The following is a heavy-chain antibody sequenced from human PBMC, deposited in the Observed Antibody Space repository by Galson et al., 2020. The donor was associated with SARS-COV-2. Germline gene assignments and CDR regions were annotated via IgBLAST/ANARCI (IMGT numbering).Heavy chain of an antibody. J-gene: IGHJ6*02. D-gene: IGHD3-22*01. CDR3: ARAGTMIVVVDYYYGMDV. V-gene: IGHV3-30*04. CDR1: GFTFSSYA. CDR2: ISYDGSNK. Sequence: GGSLRLSCAASGFTFSSYAMHWVRQAPGKGLERVAVISYDGSNKYYADSVKGRFTISRDNSKNTLYLQMNSLRAEDTAVYYCARAGTMIVVVDYYYGMDVWGQGTTVTVSS.